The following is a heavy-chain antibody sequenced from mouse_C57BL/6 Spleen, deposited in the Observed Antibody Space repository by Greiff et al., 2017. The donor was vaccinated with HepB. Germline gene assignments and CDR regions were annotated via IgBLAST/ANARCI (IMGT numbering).Heavy chain of an antibody. Sequence: EVKVVESGGGLVKPGGSLKLSCAASGFTFSDYGMHWVRQAPEKGLEWVAYISSGSSTIYYADTVKGRFTISRDNAKNTLFLQMTSLRSEDTAMYYCAVYYGSSYDWYFDVWGTGTTVTVS. J-gene: IGHJ1*03. CDR3: AVYYGSSYDWYFDV. V-gene: IGHV5-17*01. CDR2: ISSGSSTI. D-gene: IGHD1-1*01. CDR1: GFTFSDYG.